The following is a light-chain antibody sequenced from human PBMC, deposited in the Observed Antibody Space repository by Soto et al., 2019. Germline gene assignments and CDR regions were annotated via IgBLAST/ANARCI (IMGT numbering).Light chain of an antibody. CDR1: QSVSSY. CDR3: QQRSNRPPYT. CDR2: DAS. Sequence: EIVLTQSPATLSLSPGERATLSCRASQSVSSYLAWYQQKPGQAPRLLISDASNRATGIPARFSGSGSGTDFTLTISSLEPEDFAVYYCQQRSNRPPYTFGQGTKLEIK. V-gene: IGKV3-11*01. J-gene: IGKJ2*01.